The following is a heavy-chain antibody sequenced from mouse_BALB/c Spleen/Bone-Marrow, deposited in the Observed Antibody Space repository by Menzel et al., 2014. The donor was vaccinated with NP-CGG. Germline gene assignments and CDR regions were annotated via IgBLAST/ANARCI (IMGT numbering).Heavy chain of an antibody. CDR1: GYSFTNYW. V-gene: IGHV1-61*01. J-gene: IGHJ2*01. CDR3: ARGLGEIWGY. CDR2: IHPSDSES. Sequence: QVQLKESGAELVRPGTSVQLSCKASGYSFTNYWTNWVKQRPGQGLEWIGMIHPSDSESRLNQKFKDKATLTVDKSSTTAYMQLSSPKSEDSAVYYCARGLGEIWGYWGQGTTLTVSS. D-gene: IGHD4-1*01.